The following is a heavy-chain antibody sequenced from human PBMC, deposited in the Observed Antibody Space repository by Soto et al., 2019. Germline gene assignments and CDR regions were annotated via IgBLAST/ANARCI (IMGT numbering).Heavy chain of an antibody. V-gene: IGHV1-69*08. Sequence: QVQLVQSGAEVKKPGSSVKVSCKASGGTFSSYTISWVRQAPGQGLEWMGRIIPILGIANYAQKFQGRVTITADKSTSTAYMELSSLRSEDTAVYYCARETREVKTGMGGNAFDIWGQVTMVTVSS. CDR2: IIPILGIA. CDR1: GGTFSSYT. J-gene: IGHJ3*02. CDR3: ARETREVKTGMGGNAFDI. D-gene: IGHD3-10*01.